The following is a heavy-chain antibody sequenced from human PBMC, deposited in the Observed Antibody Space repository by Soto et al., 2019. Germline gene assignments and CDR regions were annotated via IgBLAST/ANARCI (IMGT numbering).Heavy chain of an antibody. CDR1: GDSLSSYY. D-gene: IGHD2-2*01. CDR2: VFDTGST. Sequence: QEQLQESGPGLVKPSETLSLTCTVSGDSLSSYYWSWIRQPPGKGLGWIGCVFDTGSTDYNPARKSRVTLSVDTSKNQFSLRLTSVTAADTAVYYCARGPIVVLQAAWFDPWGQGTLVTVSS. V-gene: IGHV4-59*01. J-gene: IGHJ5*02. CDR3: ARGPIVVLQAAWFDP.